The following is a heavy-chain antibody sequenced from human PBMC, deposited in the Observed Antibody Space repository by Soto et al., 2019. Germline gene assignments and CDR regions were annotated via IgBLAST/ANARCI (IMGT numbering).Heavy chain of an antibody. CDR2: IYYSGGT. CDR3: ARKDSGYADDMDV. CDR1: GGSISRGGYY. J-gene: IGHJ6*03. Sequence: QVQLQESGPGLVKPSQTLSLTCTVSGGSISRGGYYWSWIRQHPGKGLEWIGYIYYSGGTYYNPSLKSRVTISVDTSENQFSLRLSSVTAADTAVYYCARKDSGYADDMDVWGKGTTVNVSS. V-gene: IGHV4-31*03. D-gene: IGHD5-12*01.